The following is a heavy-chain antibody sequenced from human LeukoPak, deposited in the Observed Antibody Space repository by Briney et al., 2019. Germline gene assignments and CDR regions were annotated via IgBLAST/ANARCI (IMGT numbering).Heavy chain of an antibody. CDR3: AGEDDYGDIYFDS. CDR2: THTSGTT. Sequence: SETLSLTRTVSGGSISSYYWSWIRQPAGKGLEWIGRTHTSGTTYYNPSLKSRVTMSVDTSKNQFSLKLSSVTAADTAIYYCAGEDDYGDIYFDSWGQGTLVTVSS. V-gene: IGHV4-4*07. D-gene: IGHD4-17*01. CDR1: GGSISSYY. J-gene: IGHJ4*02.